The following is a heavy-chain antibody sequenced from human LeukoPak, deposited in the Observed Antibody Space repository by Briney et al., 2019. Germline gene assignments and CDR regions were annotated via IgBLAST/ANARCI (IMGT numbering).Heavy chain of an antibody. J-gene: IGHJ3*02. CDR2: IHTSGTT. V-gene: IGHV4-4*07. Sequence: SQTLSLTCTVPGGSISKYYWSWIRQPADKGLEWIGRIHTSGTTHYNPSLKSRVTLSVDTSTHQFSLRLTSVTATDTAVYYCARLHLPPHEGAFDIWGRGTMVTVSS. CDR3: ARLHLPPHEGAFDI. CDR1: GGSISKYY.